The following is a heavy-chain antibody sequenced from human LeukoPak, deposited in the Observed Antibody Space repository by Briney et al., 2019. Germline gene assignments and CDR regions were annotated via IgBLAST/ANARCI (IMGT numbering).Heavy chain of an antibody. Sequence: ASVKVSCKASGYTFTSYGISWVRQAPGQGLEWMGWISAYNGNTNYAQKLQGRVTMTTDTSTSTAYMELRSLRSDDTAVYYCAREYYGSGTAIDVPFDYWGQGTLVTVSS. D-gene: IGHD3-10*01. CDR3: AREYYGSGTAIDVPFDY. CDR1: GYTFTSYG. CDR2: ISAYNGNT. V-gene: IGHV1-18*01. J-gene: IGHJ4*02.